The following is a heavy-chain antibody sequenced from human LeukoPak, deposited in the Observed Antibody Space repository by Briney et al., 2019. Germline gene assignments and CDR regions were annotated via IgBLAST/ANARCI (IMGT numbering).Heavy chain of an antibody. V-gene: IGHV3-9*01. D-gene: IGHD3-22*01. CDR3: AKVDYYYDSSGYFFDY. J-gene: IGHJ4*02. CDR2: ISWNSGSI. Sequence: GGSLRLSCAASGFTFDDYAMHWVRQAPGKGLEWVSGISWNSGSIGYADSVKGRFTISRDNSKNTLYLQMNSLRAEDTAVYYCAKVDYYYDSSGYFFDYWGQGTLVTVSS. CDR1: GFTFDDYA.